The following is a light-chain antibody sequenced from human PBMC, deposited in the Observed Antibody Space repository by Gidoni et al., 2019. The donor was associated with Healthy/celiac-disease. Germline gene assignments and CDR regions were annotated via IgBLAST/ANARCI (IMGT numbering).Light chain of an antibody. V-gene: IGKV1-9*01. CDR1: QGISSY. CDR2: DAS. Sequence: DILLTQSPSFLSASVGDRVTITCRASQGISSYLAWYQQKPGKAPKLLIYDASTLQSGVPSRFSGSGSGTEFTLTISRLQPEDFATYYCQQLNSYLFTFGPGTKVDIK. CDR3: QQLNSYLFT. J-gene: IGKJ3*01.